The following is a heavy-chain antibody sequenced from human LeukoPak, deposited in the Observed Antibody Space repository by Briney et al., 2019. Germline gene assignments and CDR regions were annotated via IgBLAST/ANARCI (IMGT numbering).Heavy chain of an antibody. CDR2: ISCYNGDT. Sequence: ASVKVSCKASGYTFNKHGISWVRQAPGQGLEWMGWISCYNGDTHYAQKLQGRVTMTTDTSTSTAYMELRSLRSDDTAVYYCARGGGYCSSTSCPFFDYWGQGTLVTVSS. V-gene: IGHV1-18*01. CDR3: ARGGGYCSSTSCPFFDY. D-gene: IGHD2-2*01. J-gene: IGHJ4*02. CDR1: GYTFNKHG.